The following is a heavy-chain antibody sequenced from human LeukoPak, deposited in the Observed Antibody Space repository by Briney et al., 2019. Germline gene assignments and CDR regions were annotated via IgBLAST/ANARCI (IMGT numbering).Heavy chain of an antibody. CDR1: GGSISSGGYY. Sequence: SETLSLTCTVSGGSISSGGYYWSWIRQHPGKGLEWIGYIYYSGSTYYNPSLKSRVTISVDTPKNQFSLKLSSVTAADTAVYYCARYGRYNFDYWGQGTLVTVSS. J-gene: IGHJ4*02. V-gene: IGHV4-31*03. D-gene: IGHD3-10*01. CDR3: ARYGRYNFDY. CDR2: IYYSGST.